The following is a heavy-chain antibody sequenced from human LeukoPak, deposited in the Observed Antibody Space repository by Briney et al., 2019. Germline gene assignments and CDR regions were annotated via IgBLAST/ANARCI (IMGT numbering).Heavy chain of an antibody. CDR3: AKDTAAAGINWFDP. CDR1: GFTFSSYG. D-gene: IGHD6-13*01. Sequence: GGSLRLSCAASGFTFSSYGMHWVRQAPGKGLEWVSVISYDGSNKYYADSVKGRFTISRDNSKNTLYLQMNSLRGEDTAVYYCAKDTAAAGINWFDPSGQGTLVTVSS. J-gene: IGHJ5*02. CDR2: ISYDGSNK. V-gene: IGHV3-30*18.